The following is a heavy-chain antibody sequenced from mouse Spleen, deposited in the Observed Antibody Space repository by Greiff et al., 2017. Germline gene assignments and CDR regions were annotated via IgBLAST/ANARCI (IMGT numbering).Heavy chain of an antibody. Sequence: VQLQQSGPELVKPGASVKISCKASGYAFSSSWMNWVKQRPGKGLEWIGRIYPGDGDTNYNGKFKGKATLTADKSSSTAYMQLSSLTSEDSAVYFCARSRYYGSSQSFFDYWGQGTTLTVSS. D-gene: IGHD1-1*01. CDR3: ARSRYYGSSQSFFDY. CDR1: GYAFSSSW. V-gene: IGHV1-82*01. J-gene: IGHJ2*01. CDR2: IYPGDGDT.